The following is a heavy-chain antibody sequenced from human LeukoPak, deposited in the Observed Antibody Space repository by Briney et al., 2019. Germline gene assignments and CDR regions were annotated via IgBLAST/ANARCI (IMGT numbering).Heavy chain of an antibody. CDR1: GGSISSYY. D-gene: IGHD3-16*02. Sequence: SETLSLTCAVPGGSISSYYWSWIRQPPGKGLEWIGYIYYSGSTTYNPSLKSRVTISVDTSKNKFSLKLSSVTAADTAVYYCGREGVWDYVWGSYRFHAFDIWGQGTMVTVSS. V-gene: IGHV4-59*01. CDR3: GREGVWDYVWGSYRFHAFDI. J-gene: IGHJ3*02. CDR2: IYYSGST.